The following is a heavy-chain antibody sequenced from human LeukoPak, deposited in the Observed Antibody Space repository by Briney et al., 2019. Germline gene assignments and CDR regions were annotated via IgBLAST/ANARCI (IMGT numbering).Heavy chain of an antibody. Sequence: ASLKVSCKSSGYTFISYAMHWVRQARGQRLEWMGWMNAGNGNTKYSQKFQGRVTITRDTSASTAYMELSSPKSEDMAVYYCAREGSMVRGVGIFGFDYWGQGTLVTVAS. V-gene: IGHV1-3*03. D-gene: IGHD3-10*01. CDR3: AREGSMVRGVGIFGFDY. J-gene: IGHJ4*02. CDR2: MNAGNGNT. CDR1: GYTFISYA.